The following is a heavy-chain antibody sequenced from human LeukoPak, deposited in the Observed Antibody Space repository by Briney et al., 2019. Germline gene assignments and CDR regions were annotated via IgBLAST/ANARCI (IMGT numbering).Heavy chain of an antibody. D-gene: IGHD2-15*01. J-gene: IGHJ4*02. CDR2: IYAGGGT. CDR1: AFTVSSNF. CDR3: ARVGGSIHY. Sequence: GGSLRLSCAASAFTVSSNFMTWVRQAPGKGMEWVSLIYAGGGTYYADSVQGRFSISRHLSKNTVDLQMNSLRLEDTAVYYCARVGGSIHYWGQGTLVTVSS. V-gene: IGHV3-53*04.